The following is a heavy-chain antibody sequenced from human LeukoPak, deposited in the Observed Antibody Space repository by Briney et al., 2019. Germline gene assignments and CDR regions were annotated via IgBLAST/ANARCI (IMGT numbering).Heavy chain of an antibody. CDR1: GFPFSSYA. V-gene: IGHV3-21*01. D-gene: IGHD2-15*01. J-gene: IGHJ4*02. CDR2: ISSSSTYI. CDR3: ARGKWSTRH. Sequence: GGSLRLSCAASGFPFSSYAMSWVRQAPGKGLEWVSSISSSSTYIKYADSVKGRFTISRDNAKNSLYLQMNSLRAEDTAVYYCARGKWSTRHWGQGTLVTVSS.